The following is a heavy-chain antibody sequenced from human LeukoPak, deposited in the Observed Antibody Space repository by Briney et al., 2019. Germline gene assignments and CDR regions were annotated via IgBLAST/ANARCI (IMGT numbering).Heavy chain of an antibody. CDR3: ARDLWAVAGTFDY. CDR1: GFTFSSYA. D-gene: IGHD6-19*01. CDR2: ISYDGSNK. J-gene: IGHJ4*02. Sequence: PGGSLRLSCAASGFTFSSYAMHWVRQAPGKGLERVAVISYDGSNKYYADSVKGRFTISRDNSKNTLYLQMNSLRAEDTAVYYCARDLWAVAGTFDYWGQGTLVTVSS. V-gene: IGHV3-30-3*01.